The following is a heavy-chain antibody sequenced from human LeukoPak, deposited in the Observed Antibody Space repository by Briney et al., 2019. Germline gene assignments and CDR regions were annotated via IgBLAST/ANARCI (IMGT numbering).Heavy chain of an antibody. J-gene: IGHJ3*02. V-gene: IGHV3-30*03. CDR1: GFTFSSYG. Sequence: GGSLRLSCAASGFTFSSYGMHWVRQAPGKGLEWVAVISYDGSNKYYADSVKGRFTISRDNSKNTPYLQMNSLRAEDTAVYYCARTNGANLQKRGAFDIWGQGTMVTVSS. CDR2: ISYDGSNK. CDR3: ARTNGANLQKRGAFDI. D-gene: IGHD4-11*01.